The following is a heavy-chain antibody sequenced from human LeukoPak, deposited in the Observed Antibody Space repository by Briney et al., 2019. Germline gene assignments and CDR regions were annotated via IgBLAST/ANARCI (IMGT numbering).Heavy chain of an antibody. D-gene: IGHD3-22*01. CDR2: ISSSSTTI. J-gene: IGHJ3*01. CDR3: ARDHHRRLYDSQARDTFDF. V-gene: IGHV3-48*01. Sequence: GGSLRLSCAASGFTFSSYSMNWVRPAPGKGLEWVSYISSSSTTIYYADSVKGRFTISRDNAKNSLYLQMNSLRAEDTAVYYCARDHHRRLYDSQARDTFDFWGQGTMVTVSS. CDR1: GFTFSSYS.